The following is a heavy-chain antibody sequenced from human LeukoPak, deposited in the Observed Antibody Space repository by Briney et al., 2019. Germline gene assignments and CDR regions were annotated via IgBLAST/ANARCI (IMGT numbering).Heavy chain of an antibody. V-gene: IGHV3-48*02. J-gene: IGHJ4*02. D-gene: IGHD6-13*01. CDR1: GFTFSSYS. CDR2: ISSSSSTI. CDR3: ARPRGSSWYSGQLAYYFDY. Sequence: GGSLRLSCAASGFTFSSYSMNWVRQAPGKGLEWVSYISSSSSTIYYADSVKGRFTISRDNAKNSLYLQMNSLRDEDTAVYYCARPRGSSWYSGQLAYYFDYWGQGTLVTVSS.